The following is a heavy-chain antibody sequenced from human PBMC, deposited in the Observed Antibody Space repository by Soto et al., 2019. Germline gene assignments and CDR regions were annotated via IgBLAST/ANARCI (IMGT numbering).Heavy chain of an antibody. D-gene: IGHD2-15*01. Sequence: QVQLVQSGAEVKKPGASVKVSCKASGYTFTSYGISWVRQAPGQGLEWMGWISAYNGNTNYAQKLQGRVTMTTDTSTSTAYMELRRMRSDDTAVSYCARESRPIYCSGCSCYSEGSWFDPWGQGTLITVSS. CDR3: ARESRPIYCSGCSCYSEGSWFDP. V-gene: IGHV1-18*01. CDR1: GYTFTSYG. J-gene: IGHJ5*02. CDR2: ISAYNGNT.